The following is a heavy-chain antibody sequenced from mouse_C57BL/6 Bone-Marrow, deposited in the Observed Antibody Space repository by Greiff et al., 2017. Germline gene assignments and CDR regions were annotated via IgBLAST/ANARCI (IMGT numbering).Heavy chain of an antibody. J-gene: IGHJ1*03. D-gene: IGHD1-1*01. CDR1: GYTFTSYW. CDR3: ARPRIYGNSSYWYFDV. V-gene: IGHV1-64*01. Sequence: QVQLQQPGAELVKPGASVKLSCKASGYTFTSYWMHWVKQRPGQGLEWIGMIHPNSGSTNYNEKFKSKATLTVDKSSSTAYMQLSSLTSEDSAVYYCARPRIYGNSSYWYFDVWGTGTTVTVSS. CDR2: IHPNSGST.